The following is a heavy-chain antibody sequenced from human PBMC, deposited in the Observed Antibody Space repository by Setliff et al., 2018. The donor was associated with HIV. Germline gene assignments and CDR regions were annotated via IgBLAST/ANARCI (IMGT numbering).Heavy chain of an antibody. V-gene: IGHV4-4*08. J-gene: IGHJ4*02. Sequence: PSETLSLTCTVSGVSISGYYWSWIRQPPGKGLEWIGYIYTSGTTSYNPSLKTRVTISVDGSKNQFSLKLKSVTAADTAVYYCARGFEGFDSWGQGTLVTVSS. D-gene: IGHD3-3*01. CDR3: ARGFEGFDS. CDR1: GVSISGYY. CDR2: IYTSGTT.